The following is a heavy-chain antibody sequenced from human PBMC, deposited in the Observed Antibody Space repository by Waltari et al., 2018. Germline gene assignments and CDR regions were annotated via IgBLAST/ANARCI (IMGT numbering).Heavy chain of an antibody. J-gene: IGHJ5*02. CDR3: TTHKGWLICDR. CDR2: SKSNTDGGTI. D-gene: IGHD5-12*01. Sequence: EVQLVESGGGLVNPVRSLRLSCAASDLILRNAWMHWVSQVPGKGLEWVGRSKSNTDGGTIDYAAPVRGRFTISRDDSKNLMYLQMSSLKTEDTGIYYCTTHKGWLICDRWGQGTLVTVSS. V-gene: IGHV3-15*07. CDR1: DLILRNAW.